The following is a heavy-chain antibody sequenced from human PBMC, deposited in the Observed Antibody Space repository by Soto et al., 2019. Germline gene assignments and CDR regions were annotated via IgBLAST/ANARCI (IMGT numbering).Heavy chain of an antibody. CDR1: GGSISSGDYY. Sequence: SETLSLTCTVSGGSISSGDYYWSWIRQPPGKGLEWIGYIYYSGSTYYNPSLKSRVTISVDTSKNQFSLKLSSVTAADTAVYYCARDLQQLVDYYYYGMDVWGQGTTVTVS. J-gene: IGHJ6*02. CDR3: ARDLQQLVDYYYYGMDV. CDR2: IYYSGST. D-gene: IGHD6-13*01. V-gene: IGHV4-30-4*01.